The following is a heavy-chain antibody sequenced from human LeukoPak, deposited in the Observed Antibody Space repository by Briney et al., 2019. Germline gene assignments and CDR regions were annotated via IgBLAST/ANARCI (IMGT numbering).Heavy chain of an antibody. Sequence: GESLQISCQGSAYSFTGYWIGWVRQLPGKGLEWMGIIYPDDSDTRYSPSFQGQVTISADKSISTAYLQWSSLKASDTAMYYCVRQRTRYSGYDSVYYYHYMDVWGKGTTVTVSS. CDR2: IYPDDSDT. V-gene: IGHV5-51*01. D-gene: IGHD5-12*01. CDR3: VRQRTRYSGYDSVYYYHYMDV. J-gene: IGHJ6*03. CDR1: AYSFTGYW.